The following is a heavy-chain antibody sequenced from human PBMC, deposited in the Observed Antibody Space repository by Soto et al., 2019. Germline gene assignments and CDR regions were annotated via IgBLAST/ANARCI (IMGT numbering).Heavy chain of an antibody. D-gene: IGHD1-26*01. Sequence: NPSETLSLTCTISGGSIIVYYWSWSRQPPGQSREWIVYIYDSGSPYYNPSLRSRVIISADTSKNQISLKLTSATAADTAVYYCARGVGSSPPRYWGRGTLVTVSS. CDR3: ARGVGSSPPRY. CDR1: GGSIIVYY. V-gene: IGHV4-59*01. CDR2: IYDSGSP. J-gene: IGHJ4*02.